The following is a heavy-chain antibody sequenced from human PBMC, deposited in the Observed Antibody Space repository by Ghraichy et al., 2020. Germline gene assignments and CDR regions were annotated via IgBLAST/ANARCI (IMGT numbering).Heavy chain of an antibody. V-gene: IGHV3-48*04. CDR2: IRSSSSVI. CDR3: ASRVAAGLYYYGMDV. Sequence: GGSLTLSCAASGFSFSSYSMNWVRQAPGKGLEWVSHIRSSSSVIQYADSVKGRFTISRDNAKNSLYLQMNSLRAEDTAVYYCASRVAAGLYYYGMDVWGQGTMVTVSS. CDR1: GFSFSSYS. J-gene: IGHJ6*02. D-gene: IGHD6-13*01.